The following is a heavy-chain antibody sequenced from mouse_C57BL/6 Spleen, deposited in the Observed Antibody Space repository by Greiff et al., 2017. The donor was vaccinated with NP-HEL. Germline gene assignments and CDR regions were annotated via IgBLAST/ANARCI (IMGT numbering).Heavy chain of an antibody. CDR1: GYTFTSYW. Sequence: QVHVKQPGTELVKPGASVKLSCKASGYTFTSYWMHWVKQRPGQGLEWIGNINPSNGGTNYNEKFKSKATLTVDKSSSTAYMQLSSLTSEDSAVYYWARSRGSGFAYWGQGTLVTVSA. CDR2: INPSNGGT. D-gene: IGHD1-1*01. J-gene: IGHJ3*01. CDR3: ARSRGSGFAY. V-gene: IGHV1-53*01.